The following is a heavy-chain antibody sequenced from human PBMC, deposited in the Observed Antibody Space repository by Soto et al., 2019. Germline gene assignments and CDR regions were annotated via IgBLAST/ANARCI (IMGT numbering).Heavy chain of an antibody. D-gene: IGHD3-22*01. CDR2: IYPGDYDT. CDR3: ARGNYYDSSGFDY. Sequence: GESLKISCKGSGYSFTSYWIGWVRQMPGKGLEWMGIIYPGDYDTRYSPSFQGQVTIYADKSISTAYLQWSSLKASDTAMYYCARGNYYDSSGFDYWGQGTLVTVSS. J-gene: IGHJ4*02. CDR1: GYSFTSYW. V-gene: IGHV5-51*01.